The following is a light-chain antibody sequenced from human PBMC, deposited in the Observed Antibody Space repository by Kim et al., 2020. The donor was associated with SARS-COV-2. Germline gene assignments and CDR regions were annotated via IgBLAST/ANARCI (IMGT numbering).Light chain of an antibody. Sequence: GQSVTISYTGTTRDVALYNYVSWYQQHPGKAPKVLIYDVINRPSGVSDRFSGSKSGNTASLTISGLLPDDEADYYCTSYTTDFTYVFGTGTKVTVL. CDR2: DVI. J-gene: IGLJ1*01. CDR1: TRDVALYNY. V-gene: IGLV2-14*03. CDR3: TSYTTDFTYV.